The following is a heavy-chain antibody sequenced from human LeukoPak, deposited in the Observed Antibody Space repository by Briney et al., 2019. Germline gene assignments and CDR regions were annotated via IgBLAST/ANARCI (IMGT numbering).Heavy chain of an antibody. J-gene: IGHJ4*02. V-gene: IGHV1-18*01. D-gene: IGHD6-19*01. Sequence: VASVKVSCKASGYTFTSYGISWVRQAPAQGIEWMGWISAYNDNTNYAQKLQGRVPMTTDTSTSTAYMELRSLRSDDTAVYYCAREDSSGWYRDYWGQGTLVIVSS. CDR2: ISAYNDNT. CDR3: AREDSSGWYRDY. CDR1: GYTFTSYG.